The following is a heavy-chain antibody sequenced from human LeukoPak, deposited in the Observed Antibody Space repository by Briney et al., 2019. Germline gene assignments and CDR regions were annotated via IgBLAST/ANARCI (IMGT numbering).Heavy chain of an antibody. Sequence: EPGGSLRLSCAASGFTFSSYSMNWLRQAPGKGLEWVSSISSSSSYIYYADSVKGRFAISRDNAKNSLYLQMNSLRAEDTAVYYCAKDGFYYDSRSIGQSDYWGQGTLVTVSS. CDR1: GFTFSSYS. J-gene: IGHJ4*02. D-gene: IGHD3-22*01. CDR2: ISSSSSYI. CDR3: AKDGFYYDSRSIGQSDY. V-gene: IGHV3-21*01.